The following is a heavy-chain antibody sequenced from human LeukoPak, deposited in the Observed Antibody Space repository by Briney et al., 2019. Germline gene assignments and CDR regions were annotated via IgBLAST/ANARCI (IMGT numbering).Heavy chain of an antibody. CDR1: GFTFSGSA. Sequence: GGSLRLSCAASGFTFSGSAMHWVRQASGKGLEWVGRIRSKANSYATAYAASVKGRFTISRDDSRNTAYLQMNSLKTEDTAVYYCTRGVAATTYVDYWGQGTLVTVSS. V-gene: IGHV3-73*01. J-gene: IGHJ4*02. D-gene: IGHD2-15*01. CDR3: TRGVAATTYVDY. CDR2: IRSKANSYAT.